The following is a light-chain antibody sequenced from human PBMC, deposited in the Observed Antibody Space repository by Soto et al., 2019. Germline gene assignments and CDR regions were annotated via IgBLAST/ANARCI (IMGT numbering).Light chain of an antibody. Sequence: IVLTQSPATLSLSPGERATLSCRASQSVGTNLAWYQQTTGQAPRLLIHGAYNRAAGIPARFSGSGSGTDFTLTISSLEPEDFAIYYCQQRNTWPLYSFGQGTKLEI. V-gene: IGKV3-11*01. CDR3: QQRNTWPLYS. CDR2: GAY. CDR1: QSVGTN. J-gene: IGKJ2*01.